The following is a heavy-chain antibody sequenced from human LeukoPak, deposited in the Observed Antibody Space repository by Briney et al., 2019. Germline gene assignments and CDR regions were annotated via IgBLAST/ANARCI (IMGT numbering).Heavy chain of an antibody. CDR2: FYYSGST. D-gene: IGHD6-13*01. CDR1: GVSSSRSSYY. J-gene: IGHJ5*02. V-gene: IGHV4-39*07. Sequence: SETLSLTCTVSGVSSSRSSYYWRGLRQPPGKGGECIGSFYYSGSTYYSSSLKSRVTISLDTSKNVFSLKLSSVTAADTAVYYCARGYSSSWYFNWFDPWGQGTLVTVSS. CDR3: ARGYSSSWYFNWFDP.